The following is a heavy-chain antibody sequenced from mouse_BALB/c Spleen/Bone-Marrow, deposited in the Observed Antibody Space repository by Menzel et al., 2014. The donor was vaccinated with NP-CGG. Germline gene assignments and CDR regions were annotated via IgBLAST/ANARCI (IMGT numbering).Heavy chain of an antibody. Sequence: EVQGVESGGGLVQPGGSLKLSCAASGFTFSSYGMSWVRQTPGKRLELVATINSNGGSTYYPDSVKGRFTISRDNAKNTLYLQMSSLKSEDTAMYYCARDHRYDWFAYWGQGTLVTVSA. CDR1: GFTFSSYG. CDR2: INSNGGST. CDR3: ARDHRYDWFAY. J-gene: IGHJ3*01. D-gene: IGHD2-14*01. V-gene: IGHV5-6-3*01.